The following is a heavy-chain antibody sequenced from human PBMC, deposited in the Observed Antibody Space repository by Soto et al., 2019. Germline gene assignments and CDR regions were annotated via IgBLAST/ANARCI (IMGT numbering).Heavy chain of an antibody. J-gene: IGHJ6*02. CDR1: GGTVSRYS. D-gene: IGHD4-17*01. V-gene: IGHV1-69*13. CDR3: ARGGDYGDYQTHAMDV. CDR2: IIPIFGIP. Sequence: SVKVSCKASGGTVSRYSITWVRQAPGHGLEWIGRIIPIFGIPTYAQKFQGRVTITADESTSTAYMELSSLSSADTAVSYCARGGDYGDYQTHAMDVWGQGTTFT.